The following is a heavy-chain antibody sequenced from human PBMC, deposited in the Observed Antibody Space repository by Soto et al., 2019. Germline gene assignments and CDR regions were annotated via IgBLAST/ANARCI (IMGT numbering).Heavy chain of an antibody. D-gene: IGHD4-17*01. V-gene: IGHV4-61*08. CDR3: ASGYDYGFLAY. CDR1: GGSISSGGYS. Sequence: PSETLSLTCAVSGGSISSGGYSWSWIRQPPGKGLEWIGYIYYSGSTNYNPSLKSRVTISVDTSKNQFSLKLSSVTAADTAVYYCASGYDYGFLAYWAQGSLVTVS. J-gene: IGHJ1*01. CDR2: IYYSGST.